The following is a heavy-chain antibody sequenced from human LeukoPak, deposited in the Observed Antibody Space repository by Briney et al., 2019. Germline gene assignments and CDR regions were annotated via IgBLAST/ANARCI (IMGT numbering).Heavy chain of an antibody. CDR3: ARDLLTVTTTGNFDY. Sequence: PGGSLRLSCAASGFTFSSYSMNWVRQAPGKGLERVSYISSSSSTIYYADSVKGRSTISRDNAKNSLYLQMNSLRAEDTAVYYCARDLLTVTTTGNFDYWGQGTLVTVSS. CDR1: GFTFSSYS. J-gene: IGHJ4*02. D-gene: IGHD4-17*01. V-gene: IGHV3-48*04. CDR2: ISSSSSTI.